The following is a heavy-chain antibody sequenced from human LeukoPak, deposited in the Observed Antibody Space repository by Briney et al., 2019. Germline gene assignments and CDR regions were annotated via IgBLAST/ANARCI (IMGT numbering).Heavy chain of an antibody. V-gene: IGHV3-23*01. Sequence: GGSLRLSCAASGCTFSSYAMSWIRQAPGKGLEWVSAISGSGGSKYYPDPEKGRFTISRDNSKNTLYLQMNSLRAEDTAVYYCAKNPIVVVPAAGFYYFDYWGQGTLVTVSS. CDR3: AKNPIVVVPAAGFYYFDY. D-gene: IGHD2-2*01. J-gene: IGHJ4*02. CDR1: GCTFSSYA. CDR2: ISGSGGSK.